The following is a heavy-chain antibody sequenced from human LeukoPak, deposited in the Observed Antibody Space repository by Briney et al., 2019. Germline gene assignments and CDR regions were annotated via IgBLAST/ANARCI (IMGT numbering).Heavy chain of an antibody. J-gene: IGHJ3*02. CDR3: ARERDAFDI. Sequence: SETLSLTCAVYGGSFSGYYWSWIRQPPGKGLEWIGEINHSGSTNYNPSLKSRVTISVDTSKNQFSLKLSSVTAADTAVYYCARERDAFDIWGQGTMVTVSS. CDR2: INHSGST. CDR1: GGSFSGYY. V-gene: IGHV4-34*01.